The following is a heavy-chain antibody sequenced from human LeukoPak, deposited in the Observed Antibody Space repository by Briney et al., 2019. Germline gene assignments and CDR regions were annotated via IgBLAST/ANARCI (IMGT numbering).Heavy chain of an antibody. V-gene: IGHV4-30-4*01. CDR3: ARDGKDYGLDAFDI. J-gene: IGHJ3*02. Sequence: SETLSLTCTVSGGSISSGDYYWSWIRQPPGKGLEWIGCIYYSGSTYYNPSLKSRVTISVDTSKNQFSLKLSSVTAADTAVYYCARDGKDYGLDAFDIWGQGTMVTVSS. D-gene: IGHD3-16*01. CDR2: IYYSGST. CDR1: GGSISSGDYY.